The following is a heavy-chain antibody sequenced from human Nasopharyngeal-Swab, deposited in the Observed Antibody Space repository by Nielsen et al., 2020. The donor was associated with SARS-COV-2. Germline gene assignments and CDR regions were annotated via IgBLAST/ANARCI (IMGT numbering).Heavy chain of an antibody. CDR2: IYYSGST. Sequence: RQAPGKGLERIGYIYYSGSTNYNPSLKSRVTISVDTSKNQFSLNLSSVTAADTAVYYCARGDSSGWAFDYWGQGTLVTVSS. D-gene: IGHD6-19*01. J-gene: IGHJ4*02. CDR3: ARGDSSGWAFDY. V-gene: IGHV4-59*08.